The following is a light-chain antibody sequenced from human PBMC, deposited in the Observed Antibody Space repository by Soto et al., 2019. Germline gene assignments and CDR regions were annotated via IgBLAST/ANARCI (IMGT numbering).Light chain of an antibody. Sequence: QSVLTQPASVSGSPGQSITISCTGTSSDVGGYNYVSWYQQHPDKAPRLMIYDVSNRPSGVSGRFSGSKSGDTASLTISGLQAEEEADYYCNSLTSRHTYVFGTGTKLTVL. CDR1: SSDVGGYNY. CDR3: NSLTSRHTYV. J-gene: IGLJ1*01. V-gene: IGLV2-14*03. CDR2: DVS.